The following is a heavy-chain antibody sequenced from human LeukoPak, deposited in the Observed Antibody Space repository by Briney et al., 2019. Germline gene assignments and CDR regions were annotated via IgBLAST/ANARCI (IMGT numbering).Heavy chain of an antibody. D-gene: IGHD3-3*01. CDR3: ARTLQSPYYDFWSGSFYFDY. CDR1: GYSFINYG. J-gene: IGHJ4*02. V-gene: IGHV1-18*01. Sequence: ASVKVSCKASGYSFINYGVSWVRQAPGQGLEWMGWISAYNGNTNYAQKLQGRVTMTTDTSTSTAYMELRGLRSDDTAVYYCARTLQSPYYDFWSGSFYFDYWGQGTLVTVSS. CDR2: ISAYNGNT.